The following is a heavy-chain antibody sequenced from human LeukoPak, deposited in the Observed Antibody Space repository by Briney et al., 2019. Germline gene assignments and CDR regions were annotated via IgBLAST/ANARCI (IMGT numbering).Heavy chain of an antibody. D-gene: IGHD2-15*01. CDR2: ISGSGGST. J-gene: IGHJ4*02. CDR3: AKALVVVVAATPGGYYFDY. Sequence: SGGSLRLSCAASGFTFSSYAMSWVRQAPGKGLEWVSAISGSGGSTYYADPVKGRFTISRDNSKNTLYLQMNSLRAEDTAVYYCAKALVVVVAATPGGYYFDYWGQGTLVTVSS. V-gene: IGHV3-23*01. CDR1: GFTFSSYA.